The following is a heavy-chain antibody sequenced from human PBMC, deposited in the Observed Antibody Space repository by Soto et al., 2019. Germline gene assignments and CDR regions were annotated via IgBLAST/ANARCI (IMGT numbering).Heavy chain of an antibody. CDR2: IIPIFGTA. CDR3: AKVRYSSPMGYYYGMDV. D-gene: IGHD6-19*01. CDR1: GGTFSSYA. Sequence: ASVKVSCKASGGTFSSYAISWVRQAPGLGLEWVGGIIPIFGTANYAQKFQGRVTITADESTSTSYMEVNNLRSEDTAVYYCAKVRYSSPMGYYYGMDVWGQGTTVTVSS. V-gene: IGHV1-69*13. J-gene: IGHJ6*02.